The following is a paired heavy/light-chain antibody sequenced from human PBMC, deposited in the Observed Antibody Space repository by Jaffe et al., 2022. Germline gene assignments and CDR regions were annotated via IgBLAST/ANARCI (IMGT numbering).Heavy chain of an antibody. J-gene: IGHJ4*02. CDR2: INPNSGGT. CDR1: GYTFTGYY. Sequence: QVQLVQSGAEVKKPGASVKVSCKASGYTFTGYYMHWVRQAPGQGLEWMGRINPNSGGTNYAQKFQGRVTMTRDTSISTAYMELSRLRSDDTAVYYCARDGEYYDYIWGSYRYGTPDYWGQGTLVTVSS. V-gene: IGHV1-2*06. D-gene: IGHD3-16*02. CDR3: ARDGEYYDYIWGSYRYGTPDY.
Light chain of an antibody. CDR3: QQSYSTPGT. Sequence: DIQMTQSPSSLSASVGDRVTITCRASQSISSYLNWYQQKPGKAPKLLIYAASSLQSGVPSRFSGSGSGTDFTLTISSLQPEDFATYYCQQSYSTPGTFGPGTKVDIK. CDR1: QSISSY. V-gene: IGKV1-39*01. CDR2: AAS. J-gene: IGKJ3*01.